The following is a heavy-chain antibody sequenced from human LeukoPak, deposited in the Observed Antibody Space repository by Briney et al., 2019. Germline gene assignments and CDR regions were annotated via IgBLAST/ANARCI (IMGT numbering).Heavy chain of an antibody. D-gene: IGHD5-18*01. Sequence: SVKVSCKASGGTFSSYAICWVRQAPGQGLEWMGGIIPIFGTANYAQKFQGRVTITTDESTSTAYMELSSLRSEDTAVYYCASTRRTAMPSYYFDYWGQGTLVTVSS. CDR3: ASTRRTAMPSYYFDY. CDR1: GGTFSSYA. J-gene: IGHJ4*02. V-gene: IGHV1-69*05. CDR2: IIPIFGTA.